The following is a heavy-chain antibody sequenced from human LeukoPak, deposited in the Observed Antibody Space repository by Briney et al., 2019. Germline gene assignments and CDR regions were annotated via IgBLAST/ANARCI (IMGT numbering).Heavy chain of an antibody. CDR3: AGDCSGGSCYGAFDI. CDR2: IYDSGST. V-gene: IGHV4-30-4*01. CDR1: GASIRSGDYY. Sequence: PSQTLSLTCTVSGASIRSGDYYWSWIRQPPGKGLEWIGYIYDSGSTYYNPSLKSRITISVDTSENRFSLKLSSVTATDTAVYYCAGDCSGGSCYGAFDIWGQGTMVTVSS. J-gene: IGHJ3*02. D-gene: IGHD2-15*01.